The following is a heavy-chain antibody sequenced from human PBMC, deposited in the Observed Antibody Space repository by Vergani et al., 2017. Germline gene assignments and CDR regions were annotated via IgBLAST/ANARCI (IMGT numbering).Heavy chain of an antibody. V-gene: IGHV3-23*01. J-gene: IGHJ4*02. D-gene: IGHD5-24*01. CDR2: ISVSGGST. CDR3: AKEERWLQFRVFDY. CDR1: GFPFSRYA. Sequence: EVQLLESGGGLVQPGGSLRLSCSASGFPFSRYAMSSVRQAPGKGLQSVPAISVSGGSTSYAGSVKGRFTISCDNTKNTLYRQMNSLRAEDTAVYYCAKEERWLQFRVFDYWGKGTLVTVSS.